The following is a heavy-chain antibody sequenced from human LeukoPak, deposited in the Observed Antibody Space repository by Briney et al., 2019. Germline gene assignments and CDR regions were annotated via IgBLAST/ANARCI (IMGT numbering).Heavy chain of an antibody. CDR3: ARRPYHGDYGYFDL. V-gene: IGHV4-39*01. CDR2: IYYSGST. J-gene: IGHJ2*01. CDR1: GGSISSSSYY. D-gene: IGHD4-17*01. Sequence: SETLSLTCTVSGGSISSSSYYWGWIRQPPGKGLEWIGSIYYSGSTYYNPSLKSRVTISVDTSKNQFSLKLSSVTAADTAVYYCARRPYHGDYGYFDLWGRGTLVTVSS.